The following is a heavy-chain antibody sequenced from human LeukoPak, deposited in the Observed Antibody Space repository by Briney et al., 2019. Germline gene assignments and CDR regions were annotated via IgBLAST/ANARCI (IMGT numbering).Heavy chain of an antibody. CDR2: IYSGGST. J-gene: IGHJ4*02. V-gene: IGHV3-66*02. CDR1: GFTVSSNY. Sequence: PGGSLRLSCAASGFTVSSNYMSWVRQAPGKGLEWVSVIYSGGSTYYADTVKGRFTISRDNSKNTLYLQMNSLRAEDTAVYYCARERGGGDYYFDYWGQGTLVTVSS. D-gene: IGHD3-10*01. CDR3: ARERGGGDYYFDY.